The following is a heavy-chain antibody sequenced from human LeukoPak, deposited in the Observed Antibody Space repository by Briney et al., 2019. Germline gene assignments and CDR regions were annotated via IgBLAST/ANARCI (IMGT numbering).Heavy chain of an antibody. CDR2: ISYDGSNK. Sequence: GRSLRLSCAASGFTFRSYGMHWVRQAPGKGLEWVAVISYDGSNKYYADSVKGRFTISRDNSKNTLYLQMNSLRAEDTAVYYCAKDSEVWFGAYYFDYWGQGTLVTVSS. J-gene: IGHJ4*02. D-gene: IGHD3-10*01. CDR3: AKDSEVWFGAYYFDY. CDR1: GFTFRSYG. V-gene: IGHV3-30*18.